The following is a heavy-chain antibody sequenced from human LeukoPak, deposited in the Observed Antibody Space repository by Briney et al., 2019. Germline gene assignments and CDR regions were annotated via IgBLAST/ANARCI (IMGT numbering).Heavy chain of an antibody. V-gene: IGHV2-5*02. CDR1: GFSLSTSGVG. J-gene: IGHJ3*02. Sequence: SGPTLVKHTQTLPLTCTFSGFSLSTSGVGVGWIRQPPGKALEWLALIFWADAKRYRPSLKSRLTITKDTSKNQVVLTMTNMDPVDTATYYCAHKEDYGDHHDAFEIWGQGTMVTVSS. CDR2: IFWADAK. D-gene: IGHD4-17*01. CDR3: AHKEDYGDHHDAFEI.